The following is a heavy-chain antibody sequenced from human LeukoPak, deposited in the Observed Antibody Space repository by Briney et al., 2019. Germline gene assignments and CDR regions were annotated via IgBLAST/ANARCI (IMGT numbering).Heavy chain of an antibody. CDR2: IHHSGST. D-gene: IGHD3-10*01. CDR3: ARVIRGALRAAVFDI. V-gene: IGHV4-4*02. Sequence: KASETLSLTCAVSGGSISSSNWWSWVRQPPGKGPEWIGEIHHSGSTNYNTSPKSRVTISVDKSKNQFSLKLSSVTAADTAVYYCARVIRGALRAAVFDIWGQGTMVTVSS. J-gene: IGHJ3*02. CDR1: GGSISSSNW.